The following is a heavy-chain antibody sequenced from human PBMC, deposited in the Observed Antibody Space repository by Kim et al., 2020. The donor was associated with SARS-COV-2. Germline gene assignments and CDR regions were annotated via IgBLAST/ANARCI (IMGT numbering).Heavy chain of an antibody. CDR3: ARVLGLTGFGVGGVGY. J-gene: IGHJ4*02. D-gene: IGHD3-9*01. V-gene: IGHV3-48*02. Sequence: SVTGRFTISRDNAKNSLYLQMNSLRDEDTAVYYCARVLGLTGFGVGGVGYWGQGTLVTVSS.